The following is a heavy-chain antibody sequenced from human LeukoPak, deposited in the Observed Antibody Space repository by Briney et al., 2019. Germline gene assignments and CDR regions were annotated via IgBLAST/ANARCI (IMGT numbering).Heavy chain of an antibody. V-gene: IGHV3-30*18. Sequence: PGGSLRLSCAASGFTFGSYGMHWVRQAPGKGLEWVAVTSYDGSNKYYADSVKGRFTISRDNSKNTLYLQMNSLRAEDTAVYYCAKKRTVGATTAYYYGMDVWGQGTTVTVSS. D-gene: IGHD1-26*01. CDR2: TSYDGSNK. CDR3: AKKRTVGATTAYYYGMDV. J-gene: IGHJ6*02. CDR1: GFTFGSYG.